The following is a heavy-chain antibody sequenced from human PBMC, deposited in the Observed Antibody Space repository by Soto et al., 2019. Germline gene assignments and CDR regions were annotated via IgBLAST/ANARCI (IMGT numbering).Heavy chain of an antibody. CDR3: ARDNGGTRQQLVNYFDY. V-gene: IGHV3-21*01. CDR1: GFTFSSYS. D-gene: IGHD6-13*01. CDR2: ISSSSSYI. Sequence: GGSLRLSCAASGFTFSSYSMNWVRQAPGKGLEWVSSISSSSSYIYYADSVKGRFTISRDNAKNSLYLQMNSLRAEDTAVCYCARDNGGTRQQLVNYFDYWGQGTLVTVSS. J-gene: IGHJ4*02.